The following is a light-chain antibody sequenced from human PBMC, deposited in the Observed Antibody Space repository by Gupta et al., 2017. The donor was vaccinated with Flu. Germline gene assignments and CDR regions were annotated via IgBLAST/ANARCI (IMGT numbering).Light chain of an antibody. V-gene: IGKV1-5*03. CDR1: QSISSW. Sequence: DIQMTQSPSTLSASVGDRVTITCRASQSISSWLAWYQQKPGIAPKLVIYKASSLESGVPSRFSGSGSGTEFTLTISSLQPDDFATYYCQQYNSYSCTFGQGTKVEIK. CDR3: QQYNSYSCT. CDR2: KAS. J-gene: IGKJ2*02.